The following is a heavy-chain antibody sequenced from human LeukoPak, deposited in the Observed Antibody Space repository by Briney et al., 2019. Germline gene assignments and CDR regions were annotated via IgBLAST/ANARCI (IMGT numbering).Heavy chain of an antibody. V-gene: IGHV3-74*01. D-gene: IGHD1-1*01. J-gene: IGHJ4*02. CDR2: IKSDGSST. CDR3: ARAYNSHFDY. CDR1: GFTFSHYG. Sequence: GGSLRLSCATSGFTFSHYGMHWVRQAPGKGLVCVSRIKSDGSSTSYADSVKGRFTISRDDAKNTLYLQMNSLRAEDTAVYYCARAYNSHFDYWGQGALVTVSS.